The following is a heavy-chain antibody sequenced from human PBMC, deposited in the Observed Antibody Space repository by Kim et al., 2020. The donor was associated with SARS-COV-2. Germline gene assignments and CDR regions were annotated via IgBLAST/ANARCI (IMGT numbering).Heavy chain of an antibody. Sequence: SETLSLTCTVSGGSISSFYWSWIRQPPGKGLEWIGYIYYSGSTNYNPSLKSRVTMSVATSKKQLSLKLSSVTAADTAVYYFAGGVRFDPWGQGTLVTVS. D-gene: IGHD1-1*01. J-gene: IGHJ5*02. CDR1: GGSISSFY. CDR2: IYYSGST. V-gene: IGHV4-59*13. CDR3: AGGVRFDP.